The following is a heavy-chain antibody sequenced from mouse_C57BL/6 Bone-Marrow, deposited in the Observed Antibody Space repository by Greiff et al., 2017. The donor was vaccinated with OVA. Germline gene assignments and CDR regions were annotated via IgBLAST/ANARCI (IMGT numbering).Heavy chain of an antibody. Sequence: QVQLQQPGAELVMPGASVKLSCKASGYTFTSYWMHWVKQRPGQGLEWIGEIDPSDSYTNYNQKFKGKSTLTVDKSSSTAYMQLRSLTSEYSAVYYFSSEDYGNYWFAYWGQGTLVTVSA. V-gene: IGHV1-69*01. CDR2: IDPSDSYT. CDR3: SSEDYGNYWFAY. J-gene: IGHJ3*01. CDR1: GYTFTSYW. D-gene: IGHD2-1*01.